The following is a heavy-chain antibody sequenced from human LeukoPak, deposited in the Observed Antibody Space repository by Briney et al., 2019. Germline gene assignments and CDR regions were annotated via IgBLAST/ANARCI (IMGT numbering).Heavy chain of an antibody. CDR1: GYTFTSYD. CDR2: MNPNSGNT. D-gene: IGHD3-3*01. Sequence: ASVKVSCKASGYTFTSYDINRVRQATGQGLEWMGWMNPNSGNTGYAQKFQGRVTITRNTSTSTAYMELSSLRSEDTAVYYCARGGNPKTTYYDFWSGYYTSYYYYMDVWGKGTTVTVSS. V-gene: IGHV1-8*03. J-gene: IGHJ6*03. CDR3: ARGGNPKTTYYDFWSGYYTSYYYYMDV.